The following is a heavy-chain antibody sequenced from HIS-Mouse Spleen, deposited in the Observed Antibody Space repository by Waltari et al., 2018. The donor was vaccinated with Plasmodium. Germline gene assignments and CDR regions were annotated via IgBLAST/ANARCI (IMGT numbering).Heavy chain of an antibody. V-gene: IGHV3-30*18. CDR1: GFTFGRYG. CDR3: AKILSYSSSPEDY. CDR2: ISYDGSNK. D-gene: IGHD6-6*01. J-gene: IGHJ4*02. Sequence: QVQLVGSGGGVVQPGRSVSPSCASSGFTFGRYGMHWVRQAPGKGLEWVAVISYDGSNKYYADSVKGRFTISRDNSKNTLYLQMNSLRAEDTAVYYCAKILSYSSSPEDYWGQGTLVTVSS.